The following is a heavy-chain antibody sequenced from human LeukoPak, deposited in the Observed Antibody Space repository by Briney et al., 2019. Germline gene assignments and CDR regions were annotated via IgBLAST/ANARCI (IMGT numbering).Heavy chain of an antibody. CDR1: GGSISSYY. D-gene: IGHD3-22*01. Sequence: PSETLSLTCTVSGGSISSYYWNWIRQPPGKGLEWIGYIYYSGSTNYNPSLKSRVTISVDTSKNQFSLKLSSVTAADTAVYYCARVIFDYYDSSGYFGFDPWGQGTLVTVSS. CDR2: IYYSGST. V-gene: IGHV4-59*01. CDR3: ARVIFDYYDSSGYFGFDP. J-gene: IGHJ5*02.